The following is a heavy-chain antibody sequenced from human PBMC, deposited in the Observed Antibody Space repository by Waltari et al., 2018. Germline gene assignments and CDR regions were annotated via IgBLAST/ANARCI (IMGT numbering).Heavy chain of an antibody. CDR2: VSGSGGST. CDR3: AKSEAVAGEFDY. CDR1: GFTFSSYA. V-gene: IGHV3-23*01. J-gene: IGHJ4*02. D-gene: IGHD6-19*01. Sequence: EVQLLESGGGLGPGGSLRLSCEASGFTFSSYAMSWVRQAPGKGLEGVSGVSGSGGSTYYADSVNGRFTISRDNAKNTLYVQMNSLRAEDTAVYYCAKSEAVAGEFDYWGQGTLVTVSS.